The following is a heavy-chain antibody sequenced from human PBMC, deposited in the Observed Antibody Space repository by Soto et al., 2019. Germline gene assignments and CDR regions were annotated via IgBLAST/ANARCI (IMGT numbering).Heavy chain of an antibody. J-gene: IGHJ4*02. D-gene: IGHD1-26*01. CDR2: ISGSGGST. V-gene: IGHV3-23*01. Sequence: EVQLLESGGGLVQPGGSLRLSCAASGFTFSSYAMRWVRQAPGKGLEWVSAISGSGGSTYYADSVKGRFTISRDNSKKRLYLQVDGLGAEDTAVYYCAKFLEEGELLPGFLDYWGQGSLVTVGS. CDR1: GFTFSSYA. CDR3: AKFLEEGELLPGFLDY.